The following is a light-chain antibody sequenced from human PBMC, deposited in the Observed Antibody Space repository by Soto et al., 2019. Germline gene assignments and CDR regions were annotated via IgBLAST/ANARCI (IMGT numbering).Light chain of an antibody. CDR2: HVT. J-gene: IGLJ1*01. CDR3: CSYTTRNTFV. V-gene: IGLV2-14*01. Sequence: QSALNQPASMFGSLGQSITISCSGNSSVVGAYNYVSWYQQYPGKAPKLMIYHVTDRPSGVSNRFSGSKSGNTASLTISGLQAEDEADYYCCSYTTRNTFVFGTGTKVTVL. CDR1: SSVVGAYNY.